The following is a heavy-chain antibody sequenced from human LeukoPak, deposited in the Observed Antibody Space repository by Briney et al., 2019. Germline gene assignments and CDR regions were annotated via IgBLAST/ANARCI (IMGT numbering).Heavy chain of an antibody. D-gene: IGHD2-2*01. CDR1: GYTFTSYD. Sequence: GASVKVSCKASGYTFTSYDINWVRQATGQGLEWMGWMNPNSGNTGYAQKFQGRVTMTRNTSISTAYMELSSLRSEDTAVYYCARDQTAPVVVPARYWGQGTLVTVSS. V-gene: IGHV1-8*01. J-gene: IGHJ4*02. CDR3: ARDQTAPVVVPARY. CDR2: MNPNSGNT.